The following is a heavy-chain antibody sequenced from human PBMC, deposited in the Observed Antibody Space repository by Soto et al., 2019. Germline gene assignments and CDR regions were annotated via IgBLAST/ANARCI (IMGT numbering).Heavy chain of an antibody. CDR1: GYTFTSYG. D-gene: IGHD3-22*01. Sequence: ASVKVSCKASGYTFTSYGISWVRQAPGQGLEWMGWISAYNGNTNYAQKLQSRVTMTTDTSTSTAYMELRSLRSDDTAVYYCARDRGETYYYDSSGYYQPPHYYGMDVWGQGTTVTVSS. V-gene: IGHV1-18*01. CDR2: ISAYNGNT. J-gene: IGHJ6*02. CDR3: ARDRGETYYYDSSGYYQPPHYYGMDV.